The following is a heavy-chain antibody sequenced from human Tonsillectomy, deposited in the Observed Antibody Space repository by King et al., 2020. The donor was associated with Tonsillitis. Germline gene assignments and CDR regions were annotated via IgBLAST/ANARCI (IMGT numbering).Heavy chain of an antibody. CDR2: ITPDGTNT. D-gene: IGHD2-2*02. J-gene: IGHJ4*02. V-gene: IGHV3-74*01. Sequence: VQLVESGGGLVQPGGSLTLSCAASGFTFNNYRIHWVRHAPGKGLVWVSRITPDGTNTAYADSVKGRFTIPRDNAKNTAYLQMNSLRVEDTAVYYCSRGYRDYWGQGTLVTVSS. CDR1: GFTFNNYR. CDR3: SRGYRDY.